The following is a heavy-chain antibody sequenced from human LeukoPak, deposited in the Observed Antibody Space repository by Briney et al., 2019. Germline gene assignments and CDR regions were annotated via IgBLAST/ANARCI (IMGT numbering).Heavy chain of an antibody. CDR2: IYYSGSS. V-gene: IGHV4-39*01. J-gene: IGHJ6*03. CDR1: GGSISSSSYY. Sequence: PSETLSLTCTVSGGSISSSSYYWGWIRQPPGKGLEWNGSIYYSGSSYYYASPKRRVTITVDTSKNQFSLKLIYVTGADTAVYYCARRGIAAAGTAHSPCFYYMDVWGKGTTVTVSS. CDR3: ARRGIAAAGTAHSPCFYYMDV. D-gene: IGHD6-13*01.